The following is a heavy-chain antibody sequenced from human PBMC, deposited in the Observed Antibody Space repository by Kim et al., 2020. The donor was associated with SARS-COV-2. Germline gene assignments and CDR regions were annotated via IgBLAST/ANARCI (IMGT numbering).Heavy chain of an antibody. CDR1: GFTLRDYW. J-gene: IGHJ3*02. V-gene: IGHV3-7*01. Sequence: GGSLRLSCAASGFTLRDYWMTWVRQAPGKGLEWVANIKADGSQKNYVDSVKGRFTISRDNAKNSLFLQMNSLRAEDTAVYFCARDSTKGYASAWYDALD. CDR3: ARDSTKGYASAWYDALD. CDR2: IKADGSQK. D-gene: IGHD6-19*01.